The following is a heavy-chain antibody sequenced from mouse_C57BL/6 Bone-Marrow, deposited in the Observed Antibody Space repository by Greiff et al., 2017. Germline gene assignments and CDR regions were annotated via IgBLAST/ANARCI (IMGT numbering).Heavy chain of an antibody. J-gene: IGHJ2*01. D-gene: IGHD2-4*01. CDR1: GFTFSSYA. CDR3: ARGSPTMITTYFDY. Sequence: DVMLVESGGGLVKPGGSLTLSCAASGFTFSSYAMSWFRQTPEKRLEWVATISDGGSYTYYPDNVKGRFTISRDNAKNNLYLQMSHLKSEDTAMYYCARGSPTMITTYFDYWGQGTTLTVSS. V-gene: IGHV5-4*03. CDR2: ISDGGSYT.